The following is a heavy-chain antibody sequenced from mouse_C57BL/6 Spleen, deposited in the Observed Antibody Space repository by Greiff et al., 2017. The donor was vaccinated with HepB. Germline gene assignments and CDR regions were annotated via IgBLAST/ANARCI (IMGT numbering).Heavy chain of an antibody. V-gene: IGHV1-50*01. J-gene: IGHJ3*01. CDR1: GYTFTSYW. CDR3: ARGGGNYWFAY. CDR2: IDPSDSYT. Sequence: VQLQQPGAELVKPGASVKLSCKASGYTFTSYWMQWVKQRPGQGLEWIGEIDPSDSYTNYNQKFKGKATLTVDTSSSTAYMQLSSLTSEDSAVYYCARGGGNYWFAYWGQGTLVTVSA. D-gene: IGHD2-1*01.